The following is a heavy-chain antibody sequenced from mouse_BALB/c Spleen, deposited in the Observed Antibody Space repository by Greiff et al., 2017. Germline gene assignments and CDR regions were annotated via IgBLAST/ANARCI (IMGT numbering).Heavy chain of an antibody. J-gene: IGHJ1*01. CDR1: GYTFTSYW. Sequence: QVQLQQSGAELARPGASVKLSCKASGYTFTSYWMQWVKQRPGQGLEWIGAIYPGDGDTRYTQKFKGKATLTADKSSSTAYMQLSSLASEDSAVYYCARAATATGYFDVWGAGTTVTVSS. D-gene: IGHD1-2*01. CDR2: IYPGDGDT. V-gene: IGHV1-87*01. CDR3: ARAATATGYFDV.